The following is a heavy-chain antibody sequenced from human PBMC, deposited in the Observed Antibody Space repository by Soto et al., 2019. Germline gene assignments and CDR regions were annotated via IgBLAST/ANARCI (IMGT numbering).Heavy chain of an antibody. Sequence: SETLSLTCTVSGGSISSYYWSWIRQPPGKGLEWIGYIYYSGSTNYNPSLKSRVTISVDTSKNQFSLKLSSVTAADTAVYYCARHGYCSGGSCYVPFDYWGQGTLVTVSS. J-gene: IGHJ4*02. CDR2: IYYSGST. CDR1: GGSISSYY. V-gene: IGHV4-59*08. CDR3: ARHGYCSGGSCYVPFDY. D-gene: IGHD2-15*01.